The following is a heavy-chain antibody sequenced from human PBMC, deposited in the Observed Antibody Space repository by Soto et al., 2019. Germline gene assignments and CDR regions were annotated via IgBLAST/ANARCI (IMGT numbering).Heavy chain of an antibody. J-gene: IGHJ5*02. CDR1: GFVFSDFQ. CDR2: ITGTSAFL. V-gene: IGHV3-21*02. CDR3: ARDNLAVQGAFDP. D-gene: IGHD3-10*02. Sequence: EVQLLQSAGGLVKPGGSLRLSCAASGFVFSDFQLNWVRQAPGRGLEWLASITGTSAFLFYADSIKGRFTISRDNPKNFLFLQMDSLGPEDTAVYYCARDNLAVQGAFDPWGQGALVPVSS.